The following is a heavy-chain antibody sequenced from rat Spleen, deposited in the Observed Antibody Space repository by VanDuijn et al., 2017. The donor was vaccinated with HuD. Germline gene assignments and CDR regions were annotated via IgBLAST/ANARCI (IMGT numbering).Heavy chain of an antibody. CDR3: VRQWDY. J-gene: IGHJ2*01. CDR2: ISTGGGNT. Sequence: EVQLVESGGGLVQPGRSLKLSCAVSGFTFSDYYMAWVRQAPTKGLEWVASISTGGGNTYYRDSVKGRFTISRHNAENTVYLQMNSLRSEDTATYYCVRQWDYWGQGVMVTVSS. CDR1: GFTFSDYY. V-gene: IGHV5-25*01.